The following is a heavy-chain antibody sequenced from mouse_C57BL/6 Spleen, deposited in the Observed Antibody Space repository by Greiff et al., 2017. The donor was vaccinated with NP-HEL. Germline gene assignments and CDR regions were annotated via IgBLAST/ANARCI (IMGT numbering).Heavy chain of an antibody. CDR3: ASYYYGSSPYFDY. CDR2: IYPGDGDT. D-gene: IGHD1-1*01. J-gene: IGHJ2*01. CDR1: GYAFSSSW. V-gene: IGHV1-82*01. Sequence: QVQLKQPGPELVKPGASVKISCKASGYAFSSSWMNWVKQRPGKGLEWIGRIYPGDGDTNYNGKFKGKATLTADKSSSTAYMQLSSLTSEDSAVYFCASYYYGSSPYFDYWGQGTTLTVSS.